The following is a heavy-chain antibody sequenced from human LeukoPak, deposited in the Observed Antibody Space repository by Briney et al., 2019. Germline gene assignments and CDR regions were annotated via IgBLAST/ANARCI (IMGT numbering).Heavy chain of an antibody. Sequence: GGSLRLSCAASGFTVDSNYLSWVRQAPGEGREWVSTIYTGGNTYYAASVKGRFTISRDFSKNTVFLHMNSLRAEDTAMYYCARGDDSGYYDYFDYWGQGALVTVSS. CDR1: GFTVDSNY. CDR2: IYTGGNT. J-gene: IGHJ4*02. CDR3: ARGDDSGYYDYFDY. V-gene: IGHV3-53*01. D-gene: IGHD3-22*01.